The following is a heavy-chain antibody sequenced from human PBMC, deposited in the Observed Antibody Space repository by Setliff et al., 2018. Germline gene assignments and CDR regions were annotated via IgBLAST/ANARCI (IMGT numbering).Heavy chain of an antibody. V-gene: IGHV3-15*01. J-gene: IGHJ4*02. D-gene: IGHD3-22*01. CDR3: TTDSMFYFDSSGYHVLDY. Sequence: TGGSLRLSCAASGFTFSKAWMSWVRQAPGKGLEWVGRIKSKTDGGTIDYAAPVKGRLTIPRDDSKNTLYLQVNSLRSEDTAVYYCTTDSMFYFDSSGYHVLDYWGQGTLVTVSS. CDR2: IKSKTDGGTI. CDR1: GFTFSKAW.